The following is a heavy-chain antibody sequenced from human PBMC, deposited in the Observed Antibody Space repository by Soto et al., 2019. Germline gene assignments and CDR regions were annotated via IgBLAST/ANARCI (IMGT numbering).Heavy chain of an antibody. Sequence: GSLRLSGASSGFTSSNHAMSWVRQAPGKGLEWVSGISGSGGSAYYADSVKGRFTISRDNSKNTLYLQMNSLRAEDTAVYYCARDPNDSKYYYYYGMDVWGQGTTVTVSS. CDR2: ISGSGGSA. V-gene: IGHV3-23*01. D-gene: IGHD3-9*01. J-gene: IGHJ6*02. CDR1: GFTSSNHA. CDR3: ARDPNDSKYYYYYGMDV.